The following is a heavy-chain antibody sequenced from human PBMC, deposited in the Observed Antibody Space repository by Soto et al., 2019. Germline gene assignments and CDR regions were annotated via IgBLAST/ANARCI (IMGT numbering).Heavy chain of an antibody. V-gene: IGHV1-3*01. D-gene: IGHD2-2*02. CDR3: ARIIYPDAFDI. CDR1: GYTFTTYA. J-gene: IGHJ3*02. CDR2: INAGNGNT. Sequence: APVKVSCKASGYTFTTYAMHWVRQAPGQRLEWMGWINAGNGNTKYSQKFQGRVTATRDTSASTAYMELSSLRSEDAAVYYCARIIYPDAFDIWGQGTMVTVSS.